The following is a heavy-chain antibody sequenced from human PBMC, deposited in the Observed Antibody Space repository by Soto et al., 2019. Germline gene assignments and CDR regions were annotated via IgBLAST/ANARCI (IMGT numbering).Heavy chain of an antibody. Sequence: GLEWVGRIKSKTDGGTTDYAAPVKGRFTISRDDSKNTLYLQMNSLKTEDTAVYYCTTRAPVAGTSPFDYWGQGTLVTVSS. V-gene: IGHV3-15*07. D-gene: IGHD6-19*01. CDR3: TTRAPVAGTSPFDY. CDR2: IKSKTDGGTT. J-gene: IGHJ4*02.